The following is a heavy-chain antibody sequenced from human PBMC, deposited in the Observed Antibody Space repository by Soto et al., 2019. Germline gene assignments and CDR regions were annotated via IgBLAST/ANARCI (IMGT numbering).Heavy chain of an antibody. CDR3: AREHNYDILTGPYYYGMDV. J-gene: IGHJ6*02. CDR2: IYSGGST. V-gene: IGHV3-53*01. D-gene: IGHD3-9*01. Sequence: GGSLRLSCAASGFTVSSNYMSWVRQAPGKGLEWVSVIYSGGSTYYADSVKGRFTISRDNSKNTLYLQMNSLRAEDTAVYYCAREHNYDILTGPYYYGMDVWGQGTTVTVSS. CDR1: GFTVSSNY.